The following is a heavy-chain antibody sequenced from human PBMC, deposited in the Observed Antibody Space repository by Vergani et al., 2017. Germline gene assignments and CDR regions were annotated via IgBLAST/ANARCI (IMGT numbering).Heavy chain of an antibody. CDR2: INPNSGGT. D-gene: IGHD2-2*02. CDR1: GYTFTGYY. CDR3: AREQKYCSSTSCYSDAFDI. Sequence: QVQLVQSGAEVKKPGASVKVSCKASGYTFTGYYIHWVRQAPGQGLEWMGWINPNSGGTNYAQKFQGRVTMTRDTSISTAYMELSRLRSDDTAVYYCAREQKYCSSTSCYSDAFDIWGQGTMVTVSS. J-gene: IGHJ3*02. V-gene: IGHV1-2*02.